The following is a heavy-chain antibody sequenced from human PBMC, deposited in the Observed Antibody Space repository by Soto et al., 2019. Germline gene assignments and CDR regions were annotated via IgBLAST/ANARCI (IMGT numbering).Heavy chain of an antibody. D-gene: IGHD3-10*01. J-gene: IGHJ5*02. CDR1: GFTFSSYA. Sequence: PGGSLRLSCAASGFTFSSYAMSWVRQAPGKGLEWVSAISGSGGSTYYADSVKGRFTISRDNSKNTLYLQMNSLRAEDTAVYYCAKDDVLLWFGESPYWFDPWGQGTLVTSPQ. V-gene: IGHV3-23*01. CDR3: AKDDVLLWFGESPYWFDP. CDR2: ISGSGGST.